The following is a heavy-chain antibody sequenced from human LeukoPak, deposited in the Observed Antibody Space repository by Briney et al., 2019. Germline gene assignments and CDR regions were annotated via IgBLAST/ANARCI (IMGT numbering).Heavy chain of an antibody. CDR2: SNAGNGNT. CDR1: GYTFTSYA. Sequence: ASVKVSCKASGYTFTSYAMHWVRQAPGQRLEWMGWSNAGNGNTKYSQEFQGRVTITRDTSASTAYMELSRLRSDDTAVYYCARSPRAVAGTFDYWGQGTLVTVSS. V-gene: IGHV1-3*02. J-gene: IGHJ4*02. D-gene: IGHD6-19*01. CDR3: ARSPRAVAGTFDY.